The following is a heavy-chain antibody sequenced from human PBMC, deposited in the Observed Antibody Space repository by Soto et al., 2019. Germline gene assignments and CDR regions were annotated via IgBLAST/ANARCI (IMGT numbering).Heavy chain of an antibody. CDR2: ISSSGSTI. Sequence: QVQLVESGGGLVKPGGSLRLSCAASGFTFSDYYMSWIRQAPGKGLEWVSYISSSGSTIYYADSVKGRFTISRDNAKNSLYLQMNSLRAEDTAVYYCARGVGYCSSTSCRRTNYYYYYMDVWGKGTTVTVSS. V-gene: IGHV3-11*01. CDR1: GFTFSDYY. D-gene: IGHD2-2*01. CDR3: ARGVGYCSSTSCRRTNYYYYYMDV. J-gene: IGHJ6*03.